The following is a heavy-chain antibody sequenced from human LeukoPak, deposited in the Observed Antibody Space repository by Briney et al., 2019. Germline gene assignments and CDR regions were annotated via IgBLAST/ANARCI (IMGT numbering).Heavy chain of an antibody. Sequence: SETLSLTCTVSGGSISSYYWSWIRQPPGKGLEWIGYIYYSGSTNYNPSLKSRVTISVDTSKNQFSLKLSSVTAADTAVYYCARVRSSSWYPFYYYGMDVWGQGTTVTVSS. V-gene: IGHV4-59*01. J-gene: IGHJ6*02. CDR1: GGSISSYY. CDR2: IYYSGST. CDR3: ARVRSSSWYPFYYYGMDV. D-gene: IGHD6-13*01.